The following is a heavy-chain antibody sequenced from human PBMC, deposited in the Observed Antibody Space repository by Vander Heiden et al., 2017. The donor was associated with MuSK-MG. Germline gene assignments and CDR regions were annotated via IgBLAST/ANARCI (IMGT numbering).Heavy chain of an antibody. CDR3: AREQIAYFDY. CDR1: GFTFSTYA. V-gene: IGHV3-30*04. D-gene: IGHD3-22*01. Sequence: QVQLVESGGGVVQPGRSLRLSCAASGFTFSTYAMHWVRQAPGKGLEWVALISYDGTNKYYADSVKGRFTISRDNSKNTLYLQMNSLRAEDTAVYYCAREQIAYFDYWCHGPLVTLAS. CDR2: ISYDGTNK. J-gene: IGHJ4*01.